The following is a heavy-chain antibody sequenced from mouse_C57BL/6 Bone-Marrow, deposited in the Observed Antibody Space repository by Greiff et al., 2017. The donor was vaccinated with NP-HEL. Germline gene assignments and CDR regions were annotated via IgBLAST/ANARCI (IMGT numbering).Heavy chain of an antibody. J-gene: IGHJ3*01. CDR2: IYPGGGNT. Sequence: VQLQQSGPELVKPGASVKISCKASGYSFTSYYIHWVKQRPGQGLEWIGWIYPGGGNTKYNEKFKGKATLTADTSSSTAYMQLSSLTSEDSAVYYCARGSAVERFAYWGQGTLVTVSA. CDR1: GYSFTSYY. V-gene: IGHV1-66*01. D-gene: IGHD1-1*01. CDR3: ARGSAVERFAY.